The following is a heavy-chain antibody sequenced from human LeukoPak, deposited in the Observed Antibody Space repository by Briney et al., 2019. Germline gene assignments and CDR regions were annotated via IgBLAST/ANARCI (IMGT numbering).Heavy chain of an antibody. Sequence: GGSLRLSCAASGFIFGDYAMHWVRQAPGKGLEWLTVIQTGRANKYYADSVRGRFTISRDNSKNTLYLQMNNLRADDTAAYYCAKDRSGSCTIDYWGQGTLVTVSS. D-gene: IGHD1-26*01. CDR3: AKDRSGSCTIDY. CDR2: IQTGRANK. CDR1: GFIFGDYA. V-gene: IGHV3-30*02. J-gene: IGHJ4*02.